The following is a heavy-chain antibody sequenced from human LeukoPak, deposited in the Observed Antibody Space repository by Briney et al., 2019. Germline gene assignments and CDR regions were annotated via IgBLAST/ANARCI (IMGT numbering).Heavy chain of an antibody. D-gene: IGHD3-22*01. CDR2: IIPIFGTA. J-gene: IGHJ3*02. CDR3: ARASGYYGGRAFDI. CDR1: GYTFTSYG. V-gene: IGHV1-69*13. Sequence: SVKVSCKASGYTFTSYGISWVRQAPGQGLEWMGGIIPIFGTANYAQKFQGRVTITADESTSTAYMELSSLRSEDTAVYYCARASGYYGGRAFDIWGQGTMVTVSS.